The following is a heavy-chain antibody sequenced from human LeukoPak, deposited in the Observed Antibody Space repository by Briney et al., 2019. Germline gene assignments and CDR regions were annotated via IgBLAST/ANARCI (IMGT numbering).Heavy chain of an antibody. CDR3: AKGDGWYGGNFFDY. J-gene: IGHJ4*02. CDR2: ISGSGGTS. V-gene: IGHV3-23*01. CDR1: GFTFSSYA. Sequence: PGGSLRLSCAASGFTFSSYAMSWVRQAPGKGLEWVSAISGSGGTSYYADSVKGRFTISRDNSKNTLYLQMNSLRAEDTAVYYCAKGDGWYGGNFFDYWGQGTLVTVSS. D-gene: IGHD6-19*01.